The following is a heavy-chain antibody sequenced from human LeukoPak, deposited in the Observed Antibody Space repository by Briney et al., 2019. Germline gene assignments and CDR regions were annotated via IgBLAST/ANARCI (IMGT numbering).Heavy chain of an antibody. Sequence: GGSLRLSCAGSGFTFSIYSMNWVRQAPGKGLEWVSYISSSHSTIYYADSLKGRFTVSSDIAKNSLYLQINSVRAEDTAVYYCARERPGEDAFDIWGQGTMVTVSS. D-gene: IGHD7-27*01. CDR1: GFTFSIYS. CDR2: ISSSHSTI. CDR3: ARERPGEDAFDI. V-gene: IGHV3-48*04. J-gene: IGHJ3*02.